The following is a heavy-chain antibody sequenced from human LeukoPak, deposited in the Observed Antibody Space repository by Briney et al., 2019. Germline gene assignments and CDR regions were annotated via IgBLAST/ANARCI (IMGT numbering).Heavy chain of an antibody. V-gene: IGHV1-18*01. CDR1: VYTFTRYD. CDR3: VRDPGAATFDY. J-gene: IGHJ4*02. CDR2: INVKNGNT. D-gene: IGHD2-15*01. Sequence: ASVKVSCKSSVYTFTRYDITWVRQAPGQGPEWMGGINVKNGNTNYAQKLRGRVTLSRDTSTSTAYMELRSLTSDDTAVYYCVRDPGAATFDYWGQGTLVTVSP.